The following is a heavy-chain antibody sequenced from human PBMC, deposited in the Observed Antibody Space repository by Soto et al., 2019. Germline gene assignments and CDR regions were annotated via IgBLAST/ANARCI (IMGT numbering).Heavy chain of an antibody. Sequence: QVQLQESGPRLVKPSQTLSLTCTVSGGSISSGGYYWSWIRQHPGKGLVWIGYIYYSGSTYYNPPLKSQVTISVNTSKDQFSLKLSSVTAADTAVYYCARGGGYCSGGSCTHASDIWGQGTMVTVSS. J-gene: IGHJ3*02. V-gene: IGHV4-31*01. CDR1: GGSISSGGYY. CDR2: IYYSGST. D-gene: IGHD2-15*01. CDR3: ARGGGYCSGGSCTHASDI.